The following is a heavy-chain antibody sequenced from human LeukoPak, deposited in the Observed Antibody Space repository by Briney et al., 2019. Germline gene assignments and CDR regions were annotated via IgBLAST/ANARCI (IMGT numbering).Heavy chain of an antibody. CDR3: ARDPYADY. CDR1: GYSISSGYY. J-gene: IGHJ4*02. D-gene: IGHD4-17*01. V-gene: IGHV4-38-2*02. Sequence: PSEALSLTCTVSGYSISSGYYWGWIRQPPGKGLEWIGSICHSGSTYYNPSLKSRVTISVDTSKSQFSLKLSSVTAADTAVYYCARDPYADYWGQGTLVTVSS. CDR2: ICHSGST.